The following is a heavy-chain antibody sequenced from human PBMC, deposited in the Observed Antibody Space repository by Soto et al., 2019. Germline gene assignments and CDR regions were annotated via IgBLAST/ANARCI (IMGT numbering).Heavy chain of an antibody. D-gene: IGHD5-12*01. Sequence: RLSCADSGFTSRSYWTNWVRQAPGKGLEWVATIKHDGREEYYVESVKRSLTMSRYNATSTMYMQQNIFKTDDTAVYYCARDRGGVTLLVMATPRRYTWDVWGQGTTVTVSS. V-gene: IGHV3-7*01. CDR3: ARDRGGVTLLVMATPRRYTWDV. J-gene: IGHJ6*02. CDR1: GFTSRSYW. CDR2: IKHDGREE.